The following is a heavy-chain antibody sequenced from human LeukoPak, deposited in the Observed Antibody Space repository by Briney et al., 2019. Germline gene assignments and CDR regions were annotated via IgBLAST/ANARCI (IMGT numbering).Heavy chain of an antibody. CDR3: ARGRSSWYNDPLDY. CDR2: MNPNSGNT. Sequence: ASVKVSCTASGYTFTSYDINWVRQATGQGLEWMGWMNPNSGNTGYAQKFQGRVTITRNTSISTAYMELSSLRSEDTAVYYCARGRSSWYNDPLDYWGQGTLVTVSS. CDR1: GYTFTSYD. J-gene: IGHJ4*02. D-gene: IGHD6-13*01. V-gene: IGHV1-8*03.